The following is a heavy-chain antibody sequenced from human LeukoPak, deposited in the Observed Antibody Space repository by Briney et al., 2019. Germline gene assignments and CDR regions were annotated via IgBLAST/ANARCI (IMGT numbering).Heavy chain of an antibody. CDR3: AKAGHLWFGEFADAFDI. CDR1: GFTFTTYW. Sequence: PGGSLRLSCAASGFTFTTYWMSWVRQAPGKGLEWVSAISGSGGSTYYADSVKGRFTISRDNSKHTLYLQMNSLRAEDTAVYYCAKAGHLWFGEFADAFDIWGQGTMVTVSS. CDR2: ISGSGGST. V-gene: IGHV3-23*01. J-gene: IGHJ3*02. D-gene: IGHD3-10*01.